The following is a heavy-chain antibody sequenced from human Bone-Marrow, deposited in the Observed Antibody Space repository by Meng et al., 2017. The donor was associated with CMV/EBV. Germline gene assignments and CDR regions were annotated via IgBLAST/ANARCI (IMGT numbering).Heavy chain of an antibody. Sequence: ETLSLTCAASGFTFSSYSMNWVRQAPGKGLEWVSSISSSSSYIYYADSVKGRFTISRDNAKNSLYLQMNSLRAEDTAVYYCARLYCSSTSCPQGMYFDYWGQGTLVTVSS. CDR2: ISSSSSYI. CDR1: GFTFSSYS. V-gene: IGHV3-21*03. D-gene: IGHD2-2*01. CDR3: ARLYCSSTSCPQGMYFDY. J-gene: IGHJ4*02.